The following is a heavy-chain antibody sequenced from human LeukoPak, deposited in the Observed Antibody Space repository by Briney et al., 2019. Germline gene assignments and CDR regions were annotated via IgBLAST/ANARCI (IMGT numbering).Heavy chain of an antibody. D-gene: IGHD2-15*01. V-gene: IGHV3-21*01. CDR3: ARDPGYCSGSSCYYFDY. J-gene: IGHJ4*02. CDR1: GFTFSSYS. CDR2: ISSGSTFI. Sequence: PGGSLRLSCAASGFTFSSYSMNWVRQAPGKGLEWVSSISSGSTFIYYADAVKGRFTTSRDNSKDTLYLQMNSLRAEDTAVYYCARDPGYCSGSSCYYFDYWGQGTLVTVSS.